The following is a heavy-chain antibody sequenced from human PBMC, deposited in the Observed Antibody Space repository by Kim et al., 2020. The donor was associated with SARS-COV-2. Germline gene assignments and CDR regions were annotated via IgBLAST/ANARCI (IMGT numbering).Heavy chain of an antibody. CDR2: ISPGDSDT. D-gene: IGHD2-15*01. J-gene: IGHJ4*02. V-gene: IGHV5-51*01. CDR1: GYSFTTYW. CDR3: ARFSDSGGPCFGY. Sequence: GESLKISCKASGYSFTTYWIGWVRQMPGKGLEWMGAISPGDSDTRYSPSFQGQVTISADKSISTAYLQWSSLKASDTAMYYCARFSDSGGPCFGYWGQGTQVTVSS.